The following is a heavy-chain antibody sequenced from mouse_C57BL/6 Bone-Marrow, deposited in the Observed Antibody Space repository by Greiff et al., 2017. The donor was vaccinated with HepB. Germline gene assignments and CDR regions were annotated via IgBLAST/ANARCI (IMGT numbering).Heavy chain of an antibody. V-gene: IGHV5-4*01. CDR3: ARDDYAWFAY. CDR2: ISDGGSYT. CDR1: GFTFSSYA. J-gene: IGHJ3*01. D-gene: IGHD2-4*01. Sequence: EVQGVESGGGLVKPGGSLKLSCAASGFTFSSYAMSWVRQTPEKRLEWVATISDGGSYTYYPDNVKGRFTISRDNAKNNLYLQKSHLKCEETAMYYCARDDYAWFAYWGQGTLVTVSA.